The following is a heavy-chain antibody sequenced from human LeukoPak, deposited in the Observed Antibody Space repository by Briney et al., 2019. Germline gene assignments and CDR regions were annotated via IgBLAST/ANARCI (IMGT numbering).Heavy chain of an antibody. J-gene: IGHJ6*02. D-gene: IGHD2-2*01. CDR2: IWYDGSNK. CDR3: AREDSIVVVPAALYYYYGMDV. CDR1: GFTFSSYG. Sequence: GGSLRLSCAAYGFTFSSYGMHWVRQAPGKGLEWVAVIWYDGSNKYYADSVKGRFTISRDNSKNTLYLQMNSLRAEDTAVYYCAREDSIVVVPAALYYYYGMDVWGQGTTVTVSS. V-gene: IGHV3-33*01.